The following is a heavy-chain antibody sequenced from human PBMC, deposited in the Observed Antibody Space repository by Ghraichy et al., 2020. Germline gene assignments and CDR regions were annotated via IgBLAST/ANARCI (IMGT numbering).Heavy chain of an antibody. V-gene: IGHV1-24*01. J-gene: IGHJ4*02. CDR3: ATVGGSYLGYYFDY. D-gene: IGHD2-15*01. CDR2: FDPEDGET. CDR1: GYTLTELS. Sequence: ASVKVSCKVSGYTLTELSMHWVRQAPGKGLEWMGGFDPEDGETIYAQKFQGRVTMTEDTSTDTAYMELSSLRSEDTSVYYCATVGGSYLGYYFDYWGQGTLVTVSS.